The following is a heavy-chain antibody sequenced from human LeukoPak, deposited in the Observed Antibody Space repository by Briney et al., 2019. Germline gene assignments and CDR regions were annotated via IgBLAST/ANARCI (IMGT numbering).Heavy chain of an antibody. Sequence: ASVKVSCKASGYTFTSYGISWVRQAPGQGLEWMGRIIPILGIANYAQKFQGRVTITADKSTSTAYMELSSLRSEDTAVYYCARVRDGYNYYFDYWGQGTLVTVSS. CDR1: GYTFTSYG. D-gene: IGHD5-24*01. CDR2: IIPILGIA. J-gene: IGHJ4*02. V-gene: IGHV1-69*04. CDR3: ARVRDGYNYYFDY.